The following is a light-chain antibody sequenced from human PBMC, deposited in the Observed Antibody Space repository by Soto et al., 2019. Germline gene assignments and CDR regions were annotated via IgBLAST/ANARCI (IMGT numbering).Light chain of an antibody. CDR3: QQYNDWPPVT. Sequence: EIVMTQARATLSVSPGERATLSCRASQSVYNNLAWYQQKPGQAPRLLIYGASTRATGIPARFSGSGSGTEFTLTISSLQSEDFAVYFCQQYNDWPPVTFGPGTKVDIK. CDR2: GAS. V-gene: IGKV3-15*01. CDR1: QSVYNN. J-gene: IGKJ3*01.